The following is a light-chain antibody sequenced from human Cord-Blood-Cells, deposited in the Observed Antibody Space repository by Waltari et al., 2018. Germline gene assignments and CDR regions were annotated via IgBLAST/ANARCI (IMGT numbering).Light chain of an antibody. CDR1: QSVGSY. CDR3: QQRSNWLT. Sequence: EIVLTQSPATLSLSPGERATLSCRASQSVGSYLAWYQQKPGQAPRLLIYDASNRATGIPARFNGSGSGTDFTLTISSLDPEDFAVYYCQQRSNWLTFGGGTKVEIK. V-gene: IGKV3-11*01. CDR2: DAS. J-gene: IGKJ4*01.